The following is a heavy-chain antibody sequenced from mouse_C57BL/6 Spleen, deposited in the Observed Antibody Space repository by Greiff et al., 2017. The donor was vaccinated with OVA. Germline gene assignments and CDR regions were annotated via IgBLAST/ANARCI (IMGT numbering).Heavy chain of an antibody. Sequence: VQLQQSGAELVKPGASVKMSCKASGYTFTSYWITWVKQRPGQGLEWIGYIYPGSGSTNYNEKFKSKATLTVDTSSSTAYMQLSSLTSEDSAVYYCAREGDGYCYFDYWGQGTTLTVSS. CDR1: GYTFTSYW. CDR3: AREGDGYCYFDY. V-gene: IGHV1-55*01. CDR2: IYPGSGST. J-gene: IGHJ2*01. D-gene: IGHD2-3*01.